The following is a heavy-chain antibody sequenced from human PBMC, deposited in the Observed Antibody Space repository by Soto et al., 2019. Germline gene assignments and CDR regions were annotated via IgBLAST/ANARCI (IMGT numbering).Heavy chain of an antibody. J-gene: IGHJ6*02. V-gene: IGHV5-10-1*01. CDR3: ARRDGGSGSYYNYYYYGMDV. CDR1: GYSFTSYW. Sequence: RGESLKISCKGSGYSFTSYWISWVRQMPGKGLEWMGRIDPSDSYTNYSPSFQGHVTISADKSISTAYLQWSSLKASDTAMYYCARRDGGSGSYYNYYYYGMDVWGQGTTVTVSS. CDR2: IDPSDSYT. D-gene: IGHD3-10*01.